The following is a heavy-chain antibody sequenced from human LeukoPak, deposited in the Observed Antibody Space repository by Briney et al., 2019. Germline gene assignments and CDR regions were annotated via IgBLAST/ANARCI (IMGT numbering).Heavy chain of an antibody. CDR2: IIPIFGTA. D-gene: IGHD4/OR15-4a*01. CDR1: GGTFSSYA. Sequence: ASVKVSCKASGGTFSSYAISWVRQAPGQGLEWMGGIIPIFGTANYAQKFQGRVTITADESTSTAYMELSSLRSEDTAVYYCARDSATYDGFDNWGQGTMVTVSS. J-gene: IGHJ3*02. CDR3: ARDSATYDGFDN. V-gene: IGHV1-69*13.